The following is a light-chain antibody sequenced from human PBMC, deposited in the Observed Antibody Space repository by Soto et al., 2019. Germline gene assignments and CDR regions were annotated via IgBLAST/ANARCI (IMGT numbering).Light chain of an antibody. CDR3: ATWDDSLNGWV. V-gene: IGLV1-44*01. Sequence: QSVLTQPPSASATPGQRVTMSCSGSNIGSRSVYWYQHLPGTAPQLLIYSTDLRPSGVPDRFSGSKSGTSASLAISRLQSEDEANYYCATWDDSLNGWVFGGGTKLTVL. CDR1: SNIGSRS. J-gene: IGLJ3*02. CDR2: STD.